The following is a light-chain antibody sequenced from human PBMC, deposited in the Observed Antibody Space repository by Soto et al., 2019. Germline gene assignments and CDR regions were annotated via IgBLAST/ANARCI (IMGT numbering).Light chain of an antibody. Sequence: DIQMTQSPSSLSASVGDRVTITCRASQSISTFLNWYQQKPGGPPKLLIYASSLQSGVPSRFSGSGSGADFTLTITSLQPEDFATYYCQQSFSTPWTFGQGTKVDVK. J-gene: IGKJ1*01. V-gene: IGKV1-39*01. CDR3: QQSFSTPWT. CDR2: AS. CDR1: QSISTF.